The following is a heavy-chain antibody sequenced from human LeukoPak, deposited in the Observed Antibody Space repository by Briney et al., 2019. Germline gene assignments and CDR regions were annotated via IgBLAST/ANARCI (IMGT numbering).Heavy chain of an antibody. D-gene: IGHD6-19*01. CDR2: IYSSGST. J-gene: IGHJ4*02. CDR1: GGSISNYY. CDR3: ARPRSSSGWDGDFDY. Sequence: PSETLSLTYTVSGGSISNYYWSWIRQPAGKGLEWIGRIYSSGSTNYNPSLKSRVTMSVETSKNQFSLKLSSVTAADTAMYYCARPRSSSGWDGDFDYWGQGTLVTVSS. V-gene: IGHV4-4*07.